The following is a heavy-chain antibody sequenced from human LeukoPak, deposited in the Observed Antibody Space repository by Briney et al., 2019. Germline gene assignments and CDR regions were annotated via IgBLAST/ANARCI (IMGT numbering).Heavy chain of an antibody. CDR3: AKLEYWVRY. J-gene: IGHJ4*02. Sequence: SETLSLTCNVSGGSVSRSNYYWAWIGQPPGKGLEWIATINHGGGTHENPSLKSRVTISVDTSTNNFSLKLSPVTAADTAVYYCAKLEYWVRYWGRGTLVTVSS. D-gene: IGHD2/OR15-2a*01. CDR1: GGSVSRSNYY. CDR2: INHGGGT. V-gene: IGHV4-39*02.